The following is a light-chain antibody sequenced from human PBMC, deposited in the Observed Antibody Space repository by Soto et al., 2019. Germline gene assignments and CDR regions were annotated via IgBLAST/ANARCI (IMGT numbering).Light chain of an antibody. CDR3: MPSLPQIPYT. CDR1: QSLLYSNGYNY. Sequence: DIVMTQSPIFLPVTPGEPASISCRSSQSLLYSNGYNYVDWYLQRPGQSPPLLIYLGSDRASGVPDRLGGSGSGSDFTLRISRVEAAYGGVYYCMPSLPQIPYTFGRGNKVDFQ. V-gene: IGKV2-28*01. J-gene: IGKJ3*01. CDR2: LGS.